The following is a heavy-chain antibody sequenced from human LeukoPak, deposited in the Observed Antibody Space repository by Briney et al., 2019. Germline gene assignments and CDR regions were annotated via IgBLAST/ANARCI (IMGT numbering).Heavy chain of an antibody. CDR2: IYHSGST. D-gene: IGHD2-15*01. CDR1: GGSISSGGYS. J-gene: IGHJ2*01. CDR3: ARHRGGVYCSGGSCYSARLDWYFDL. V-gene: IGHV4-30-2*01. Sequence: SQTLSLTCAVSGGSISSGGYSWSWIRQPPGKGLEWIGYIYHSGSTYYNPSLKSRVTISVDRSKNQFSLKLSSVTAADTAVYYCARHRGGVYCSGGSCYSARLDWYFDLWGRGTLVTVSS.